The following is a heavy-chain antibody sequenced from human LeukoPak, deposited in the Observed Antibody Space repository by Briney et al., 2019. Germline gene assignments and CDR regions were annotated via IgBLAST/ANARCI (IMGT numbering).Heavy chain of an antibody. D-gene: IGHD3-10*01. CDR1: GYTFTSYY. CDR3: ARDEGRGSGSYFPNYFDY. Sequence: ASVTVSFKASGYTFTSYYMHWVRQAPGEGLEWMGWISAKNGDTKYVQKFQGRVTMTTDTSTSTAYMDLRTLRSDDTAVYYCARDEGRGSGSYFPNYFDYWGQGTLVTVSS. V-gene: IGHV1-18*04. J-gene: IGHJ4*02. CDR2: ISAKNGDT.